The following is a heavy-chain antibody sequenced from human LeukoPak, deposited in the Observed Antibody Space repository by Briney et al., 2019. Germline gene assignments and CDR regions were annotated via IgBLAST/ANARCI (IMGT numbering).Heavy chain of an antibody. V-gene: IGHV4-34*01. J-gene: IGHJ4*02. Sequence: PSETLSLTCAVYGGSFSGYYWSWIRQPPGNGLEWIGEINHSGSTNYNPSLKSRVTISVDTSKNQFSLKLSSVTAADTAVYYCARGLSDLFDYWGQGTLVTVSS. CDR2: INHSGST. CDR1: GGSFSGYY. CDR3: ARGLSDLFDY.